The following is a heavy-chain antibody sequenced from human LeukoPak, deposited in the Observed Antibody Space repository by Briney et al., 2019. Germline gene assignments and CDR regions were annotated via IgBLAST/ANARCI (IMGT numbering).Heavy chain of an antibody. CDR2: ISGSGGHT. Sequence: GGTLRLSCAASGFTFSSYGMTWVRQAPGKRLEWVSAISGSGGHTYYADSVKGRFTISRDNSKNTLYLQMNSLRAEDTAVYYCAILRITMRVVVTDDAFDIWGQGTMVTVSS. J-gene: IGHJ3*02. CDR3: AILRITMRVVVTDDAFDI. D-gene: IGHD3-22*01. CDR1: GFTFSSYG. V-gene: IGHV3-23*01.